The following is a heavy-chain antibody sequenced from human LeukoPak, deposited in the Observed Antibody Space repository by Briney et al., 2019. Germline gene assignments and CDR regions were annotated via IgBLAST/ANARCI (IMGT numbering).Heavy chain of an antibody. J-gene: IGHJ3*01. V-gene: IGHV4-39*01. CDR2: IYYSGGT. Sequence: SETLSLTCTVSGGSISGSNYYWGWIRQPPGKGLEWLGSIYYSGGTYYNPSLKSRVTISVDTSKNQFSLKLSSVTASHTAVYYCARSPVVVTANHAFDVWGQGTMVTVSS. D-gene: IGHD2-21*02. CDR3: ARSPVVVTANHAFDV. CDR1: GGSISGSNYY.